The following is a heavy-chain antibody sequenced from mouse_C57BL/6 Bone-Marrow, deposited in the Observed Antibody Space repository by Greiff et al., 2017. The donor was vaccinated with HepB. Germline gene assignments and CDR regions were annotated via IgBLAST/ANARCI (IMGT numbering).Heavy chain of an antibody. J-gene: IGHJ4*01. D-gene: IGHD1-1*01. CDR2: IYPGDGDT. CDR3: ARPIHLTTDYAMDY. Sequence: QVQLQQSGPELVKPGASVKISCKASGYAFSSSWMNWVKQRPGKGLEWIGRIYPGDGDTNYNGKFKGKATLTADKSSSTAYMQLSSLTSEDSAVYFCARPIHLTTDYAMDYWGQGTSVTVSS. V-gene: IGHV1-82*01. CDR1: GYAFSSSW.